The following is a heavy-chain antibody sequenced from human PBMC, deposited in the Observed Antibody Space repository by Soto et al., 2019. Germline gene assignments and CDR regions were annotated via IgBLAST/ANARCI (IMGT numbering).Heavy chain of an antibody. D-gene: IGHD2-15*01. V-gene: IGHV1-18*01. CDR3: ARGSVVVVAANTDFDY. CDR2: ISAYNGNT. J-gene: IGHJ4*02. CDR1: GYTFTSHG. Sequence: GASVKVSCKASGYTFTSHGISWVRQAPGQGLEWMGWISAYNGNTNYAQKLQGRVTMTTDTSTSTAYMELRSLRSDDTAVYYCARGSVVVVAANTDFDYWGQGTLVTVSS.